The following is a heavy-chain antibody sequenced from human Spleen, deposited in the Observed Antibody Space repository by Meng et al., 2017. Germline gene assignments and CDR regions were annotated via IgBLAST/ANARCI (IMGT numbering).Heavy chain of an antibody. J-gene: IGHJ6*02. CDR3: ARGARGGGYYYYGMDV. Sequence: GESLKISCAASGFTFSNHNMNWVRQTPGKGLEWVASISGTGSNIYYADSLKGRFTISRDNAKNSLYLQMNSLRAEDTAVYYCARGARGGGYYYYGMDVWGQGTTVTVSS. V-gene: IGHV3-21*01. CDR1: GFTFSNHN. D-gene: IGHD3-10*01. CDR2: ISGTGSNI.